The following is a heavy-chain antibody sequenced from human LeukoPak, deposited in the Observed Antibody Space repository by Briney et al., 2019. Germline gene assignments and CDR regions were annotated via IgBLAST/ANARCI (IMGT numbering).Heavy chain of an antibody. J-gene: IGHJ4*02. CDR2: ISGSGGST. CDR1: GFTFSSYA. Sequence: PGGSLRLSCAASGFTFSSYAMSWVRQAPGKGLEWVSAISGSGGSTYYADSVKGRFTISRDNSKNTLYLQMNSPRAEDTAVYYCAKDRSGLAVAGPIDHWGQGTLVTVSS. V-gene: IGHV3-23*01. D-gene: IGHD6-19*01. CDR3: AKDRSGLAVAGPIDH.